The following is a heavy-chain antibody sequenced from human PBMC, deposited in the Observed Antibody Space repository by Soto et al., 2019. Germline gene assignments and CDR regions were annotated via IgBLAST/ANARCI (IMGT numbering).Heavy chain of an antibody. CDR2: IWYDGSNK. CDR1: GXTFSSYG. J-gene: IGHJ6*02. V-gene: IGHV3-33*01. Sequence: GGSLRLSCAASGXTFSSYGMHWVRQAPGKGLEWVAVIWYDGSNKYYADSVKGRFTISRDNSKNTLYLQMNSLRAEDTAVYYCVRYYDFWSGLETYYYYGMDVWGQGTTVTVSS. D-gene: IGHD3-3*01. CDR3: VRYYDFWSGLETYYYYGMDV.